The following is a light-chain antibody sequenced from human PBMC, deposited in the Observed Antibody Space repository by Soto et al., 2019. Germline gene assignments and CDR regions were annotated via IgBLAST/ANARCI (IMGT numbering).Light chain of an antibody. CDR1: QSVGSSY. CDR2: GAS. Sequence: EIVLTQSPGTLSLSPGERATLSCRASQSVGSSYLAWYQQKPGQAPRVLIYGASSRATGIPDRFSGSGSGTDFTLTISSLEPEDFAVYYCQQYATSPFTFGAGTKVDIK. V-gene: IGKV3-20*01. CDR3: QQYATSPFT. J-gene: IGKJ3*01.